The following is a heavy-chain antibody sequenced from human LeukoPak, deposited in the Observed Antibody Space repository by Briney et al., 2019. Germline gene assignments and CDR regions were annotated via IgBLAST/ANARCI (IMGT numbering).Heavy chain of an antibody. J-gene: IGHJ4*02. V-gene: IGHV1-46*01. Sequence: ASVKVSCKASGYTFTSYGISWVRQAPGQGLEWMGIINPSGGSTSYAQKFQGRVTMTRDTSTSTVYMELSSLRSEDTAVYYCARDRYRDYYDSSGYYYFDYWGQGTLVTVSS. D-gene: IGHD3-22*01. CDR1: GYTFTSYG. CDR3: ARDRYRDYYDSSGYYYFDY. CDR2: INPSGGST.